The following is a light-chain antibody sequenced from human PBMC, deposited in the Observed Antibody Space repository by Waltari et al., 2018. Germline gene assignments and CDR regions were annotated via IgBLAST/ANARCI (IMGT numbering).Light chain of an antibody. CDR1: QSVLYSSNNKNH. CDR3: QQHYTTPWT. V-gene: IGKV4-1*01. Sequence: DIVMTQSPDSLAVSLGERATINCKSSQSVLYSSNNKNHLAWYQQKPGQPPKLLIYWASTRESGVPDRVTGSGSGTDFTLTISSLQAEDVAVYYCQQHYTTPWTFGQGTKVEIK. CDR2: WAS. J-gene: IGKJ1*01.